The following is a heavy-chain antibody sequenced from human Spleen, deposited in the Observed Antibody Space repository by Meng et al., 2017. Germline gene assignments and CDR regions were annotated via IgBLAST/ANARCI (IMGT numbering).Heavy chain of an antibody. Sequence: GAGSFRPSCTLSLTCVVSGGSFSDYSWRWIRQPPGKGLEWIGEINHSGSTNYNPSLESRAPISVDTSQNNLSLKLSSVTAADSAVYYCARGPTTMAHDFDYWGQGTLVTVSS. CDR2: INHSGST. D-gene: IGHD4-11*01. V-gene: IGHV4-34*01. CDR3: ARGPTTMAHDFDY. J-gene: IGHJ4*02. CDR1: GGSFSDYS.